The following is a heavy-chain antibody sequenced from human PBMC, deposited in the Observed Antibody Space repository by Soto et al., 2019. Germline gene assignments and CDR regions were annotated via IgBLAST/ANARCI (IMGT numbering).Heavy chain of an antibody. J-gene: IGHJ4*02. CDR3: ARVGYFDSDGFPRAYDY. CDR1: GYNFTAYA. Sequence: QVQLVQSGAEVKRPGASVKVSCQASGYNFTAYAIYWVRQAPGQRLEWLGWINGGNDKAGYSQKFQGRITINKKMSASTLFMELSWLRSEDTAVYYCARVGYFDSDGFPRAYDYWGEGTLVSVAS. CDR2: INGGNDKA. V-gene: IGHV1-3*01. D-gene: IGHD3-22*01.